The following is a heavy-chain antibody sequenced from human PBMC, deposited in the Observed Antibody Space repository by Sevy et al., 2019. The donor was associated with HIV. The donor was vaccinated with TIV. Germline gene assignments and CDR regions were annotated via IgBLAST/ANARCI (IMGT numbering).Heavy chain of an antibody. V-gene: IGHV3-30-3*01. J-gene: IGHJ6*02. CDR2: ISYAGSNK. Sequence: GGSLRLSCAASGFMFSSYSVHWVRQAPGKGLEWVAVISYAGSNKYYADSVKGRFTISRDNSKNTLYLQMNSLRADDTAVYYCARDVAFTTEYSYGMDVWGQGTTVTVSS. D-gene: IGHD4-17*01. CDR1: GFMFSSYS. CDR3: ARDVAFTTEYSYGMDV.